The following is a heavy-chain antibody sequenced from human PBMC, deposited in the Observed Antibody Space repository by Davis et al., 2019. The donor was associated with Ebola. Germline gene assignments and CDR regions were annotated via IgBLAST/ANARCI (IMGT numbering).Heavy chain of an antibody. Sequence: GESLKISCAASGFTVSSNYMSWVRQAPGKGLEWVSSISSSSSYIYYTDSVKGRFTISRDNAKNSLYLQMNSLRAGDTAVYYCAKALNQWVDYYFDYWGQGTLVTVSS. J-gene: IGHJ4*02. CDR3: AKALNQWVDYYFDY. V-gene: IGHV3-21*01. CDR1: GFTVSSNY. CDR2: ISSSSSYI. D-gene: IGHD6-19*01.